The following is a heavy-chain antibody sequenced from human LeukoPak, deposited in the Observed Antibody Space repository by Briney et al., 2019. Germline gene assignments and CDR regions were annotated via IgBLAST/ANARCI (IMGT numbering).Heavy chain of an antibody. CDR1: GYPFISCD. V-gene: IGHV1-8*01. J-gene: IGHJ4*02. D-gene: IGHD6-19*01. CDR2: MNPNSGNT. CDR3: ARGRGYSNGWFEADDY. Sequence: ASVKVSCKASGYPFISCDINWVRQATGQGLEWMGWMNPNSGNTGYAQRFQGRVTMTRNTSISTAYMEVSSLRSEDTAMYFCARGRGYSNGWFEADDYWGQGTPVTVSS.